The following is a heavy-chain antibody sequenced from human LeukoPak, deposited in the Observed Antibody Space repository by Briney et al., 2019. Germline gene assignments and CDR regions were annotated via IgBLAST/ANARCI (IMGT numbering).Heavy chain of an antibody. CDR1: GYTFTGYY. CDR2: INPNSGGT. J-gene: IGHJ6*02. V-gene: IGHV1-2*02. D-gene: IGHD3-3*01. Sequence: ASVKVSCKASGYTFTGYYMHWVRQAPGQGLEWMGWINPNSGGTNYAQKFQGRVTMTRDTSISTAYMELSRLRSDDTAVYYCARVWSGYYYYYYGMDVWGQGTTVTVSS. CDR3: ARVWSGYYYYYYGMDV.